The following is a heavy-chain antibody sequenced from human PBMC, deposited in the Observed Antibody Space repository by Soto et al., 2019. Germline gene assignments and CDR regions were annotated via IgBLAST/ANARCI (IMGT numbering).Heavy chain of an antibody. J-gene: IGHJ6*02. D-gene: IGHD5-18*01. CDR2: INKDGTTT. CDR3: ARDQRDTTAMGFYYYYYGMDV. V-gene: IGHV3-74*01. Sequence: QPGGSLRLSCVASGFTFSPYWMSWVRQAPGKGLVWVSRINKDGTTTPYADSVKGRFTISRDNSKNTLYLQMNSLRAEDTAVYYCARDQRDTTAMGFYYYYYGMDVWGQGTTVTVS. CDR1: GFTFSPYW.